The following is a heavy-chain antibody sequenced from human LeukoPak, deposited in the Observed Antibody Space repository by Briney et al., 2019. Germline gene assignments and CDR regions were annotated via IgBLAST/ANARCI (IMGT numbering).Heavy chain of an antibody. CDR1: GFTFSSYA. CDR2: ISYDGSNK. D-gene: IGHD2-8*01. V-gene: IGHV3-30-3*01. CDR3: ARDPNIDY. Sequence: GGSLRLSCAASGFTFSSYAMHWVRQAPGKGLEWVAVISYDGSNKYYADSVKGRFTISRDNSKNTLYLQMNSLRAEDTAVYYCARDPNIDYWGQGTLVTVSS. J-gene: IGHJ4*02.